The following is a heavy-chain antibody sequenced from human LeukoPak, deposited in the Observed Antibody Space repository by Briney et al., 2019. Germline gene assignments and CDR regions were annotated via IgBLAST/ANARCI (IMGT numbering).Heavy chain of an antibody. Sequence: SETLSLACTVSGVSISSYYWSWIRQPPGKGLEWIGYIYYSGSTNYNPSLKSRVTISVDTSKNQFSLKLSSVTAADTAVYYCARQGCGGDCYSRYYFDYWGQGTLVTVSS. V-gene: IGHV4-59*08. J-gene: IGHJ4*02. CDR3: ARQGCGGDCYSRYYFDY. D-gene: IGHD2-21*02. CDR1: GVSISSYY. CDR2: IYYSGST.